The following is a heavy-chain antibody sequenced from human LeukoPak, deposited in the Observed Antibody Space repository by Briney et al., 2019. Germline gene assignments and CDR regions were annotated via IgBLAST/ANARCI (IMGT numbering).Heavy chain of an antibody. J-gene: IGHJ5*02. CDR2: ISHSGST. CDR3: ARRQVGLRRDLWFDP. CDR1: GGSFSGYY. D-gene: IGHD2-15*01. V-gene: IGHV4-34*01. Sequence: SETLSLTFAVYGGSFSGYYWSWIRQPPGKGLEWIGEISHSGSTNYNPSLKSRVTISVDTSKNQFSLKLSSVTAADTAVYYCARRQVGLRRDLWFDPWGQGTLVTVSS.